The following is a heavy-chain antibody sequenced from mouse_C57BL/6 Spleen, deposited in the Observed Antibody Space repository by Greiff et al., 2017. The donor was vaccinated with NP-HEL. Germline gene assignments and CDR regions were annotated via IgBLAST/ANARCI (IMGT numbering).Heavy chain of an antibody. Sequence: VQLQQSGPELVKPGASVKISCKASGYTFTDYYMNWVKQSHGKSLEWIGDINPNNGGTSYNQKFKGKATLTVDKSSSTAYMELRSLTSEDSAVYYCARFGYYGSSYAMDDWGQGTSVTVSS. CDR1: GYTFTDYY. CDR2: INPNNGGT. D-gene: IGHD1-1*01. CDR3: ARFGYYGSSYAMDD. J-gene: IGHJ4*01. V-gene: IGHV1-26*01.